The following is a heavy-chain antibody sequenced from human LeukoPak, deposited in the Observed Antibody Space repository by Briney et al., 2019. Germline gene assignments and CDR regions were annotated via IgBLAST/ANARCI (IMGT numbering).Heavy chain of an antibody. CDR3: ARVPNDFWSGYYLYYFDY. CDR1: GFTFSDYY. Sequence: GGSLRLSCAASGFTFSDYYMSWIRQAPGKGLEWVSYISSSGSTIYYADSVKGRFTISTDNAKNSLYLQMNSLRAEDTAVYYCARVPNDFWSGYYLYYFDYWGQGTLVTVSS. J-gene: IGHJ4*02. V-gene: IGHV3-11*04. D-gene: IGHD3-3*01. CDR2: ISSSGSTI.